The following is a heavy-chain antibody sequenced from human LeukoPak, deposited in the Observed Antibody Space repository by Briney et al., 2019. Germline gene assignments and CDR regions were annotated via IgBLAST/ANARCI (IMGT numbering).Heavy chain of an antibody. J-gene: IGHJ4*02. V-gene: IGHV1-2*02. CDR1: GYTFTDYY. CDR3: ARGRNIEMTTMSGGSDY. D-gene: IGHD5-24*01. Sequence: GSVKVSCKASGYTFTDYYMHWVRQAPGQGLEWMGWLNPNSGDTNYAQKFQGRVSMTRDSSISTAYMDLSDLRSDDTAVYSCARGRNIEMTTMSGGSDYWGQGTLVTVSS. CDR2: LNPNSGDT.